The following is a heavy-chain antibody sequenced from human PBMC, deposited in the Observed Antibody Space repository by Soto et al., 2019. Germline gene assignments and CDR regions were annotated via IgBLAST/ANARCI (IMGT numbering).Heavy chain of an antibody. CDR1: GGSISSYY. V-gene: IGHV4-59*01. D-gene: IGHD2-15*01. CDR3: ARAYRRYCSGGSCYSYYYYYMDV. Sequence: QVQLQESGPGLVKPSETLSLTCTVSGGSISSYYWSWLRQPPGKGLEWIGYIYYSGSTNYNPSLKSRVTISVDTSKNQFSLKLSSVTAADTAVDYCARAYRRYCSGGSCYSYYYYYMDVWGKGTTVTVSS. CDR2: IYYSGST. J-gene: IGHJ6*03.